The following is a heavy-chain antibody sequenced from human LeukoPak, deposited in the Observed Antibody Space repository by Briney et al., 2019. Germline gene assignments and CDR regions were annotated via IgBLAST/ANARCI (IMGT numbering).Heavy chain of an antibody. J-gene: IGHJ3*01. V-gene: IGHV4-59*11. CDR1: SGSITRHY. CDR2: IHYGGST. CDR3: ARDSVDESSGYYPSGAFDL. Sequence: NPSETLSLTCTVSSGSITRHYWTWIRQPPGKGLEWIGYIHYGGSTNYNPSLKSRVTISVDTSKKQFSLNMSSVTPADTALYYCARDSVDESSGYYPSGAFDLWGQGTLVTVSS. D-gene: IGHD3-22*01.